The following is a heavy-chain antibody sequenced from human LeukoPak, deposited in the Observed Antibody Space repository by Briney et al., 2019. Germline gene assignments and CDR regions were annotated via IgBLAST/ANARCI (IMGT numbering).Heavy chain of an antibody. CDR2: IYYSGNT. Sequence: PSETLSLTCTASGGSISSYHYYWGGIRHPPGKRLEWIGDIYYSGNTYYNPSLRSRVTISVDTSKNQFSLKLTSVTAADPAVYYCARRGGRYYDSWGQGTLVTVSS. CDR1: GGSISSYHYY. J-gene: IGHJ4*02. CDR3: ARRGGRYYDS. D-gene: IGHD3-10*01. V-gene: IGHV4-39*01.